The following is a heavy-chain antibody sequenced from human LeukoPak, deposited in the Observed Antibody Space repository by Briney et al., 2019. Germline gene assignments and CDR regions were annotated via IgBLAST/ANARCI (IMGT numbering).Heavy chain of an antibody. CDR2: ISAYNSNT. J-gene: IGHJ4*02. V-gene: IGHV1-18*01. CDR1: GYTFTSYG. D-gene: IGHD2-2*01. Sequence: ASVKVSCKASGYTFTSYGINWVRQAPGQGLEWMGWISAYNSNTHYAQKLQGRVTITADESTSTAYMELSSLRSEDTAVYYCARLCSSTSCYPVSYWGQGTLVTVSS. CDR3: ARLCSSTSCYPVSY.